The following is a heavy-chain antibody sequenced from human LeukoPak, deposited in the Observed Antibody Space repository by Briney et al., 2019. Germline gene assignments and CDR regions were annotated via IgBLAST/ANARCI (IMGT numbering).Heavy chain of an antibody. CDR2: FYHSGGP. D-gene: IGHD3-3*01. V-gene: IGHV4-38-2*02. Sequence: SEPLTLTCTVSGYSISSDCYWGWLRQPPMKGLELTGNFYHSGGPYYTPSLKSRVTISVDTTRNQFSLILSSVTAADTAVYYCARGGGFLESLYADAFDIWGQGTMVTVSS. CDR3: ARGGGFLESLYADAFDI. CDR1: GYSISSDCY. J-gene: IGHJ3*02.